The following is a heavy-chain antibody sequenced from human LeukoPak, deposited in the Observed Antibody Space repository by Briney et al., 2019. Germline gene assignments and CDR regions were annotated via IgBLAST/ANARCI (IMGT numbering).Heavy chain of an antibody. Sequence: ASVKVSCKASGYTFTSYGISWVGQAPGQGLDWMGWISAYNGNTNYAQKLQGRVTMTTDTSTSTAYMELRSLRSDDTAVYYCAREGPIAVAGTLYYYYYMDVWGKGTTVTVSS. CDR3: AREGPIAVAGTLYYYYYMDV. J-gene: IGHJ6*03. V-gene: IGHV1-18*01. D-gene: IGHD6-19*01. CDR1: GYTFTSYG. CDR2: ISAYNGNT.